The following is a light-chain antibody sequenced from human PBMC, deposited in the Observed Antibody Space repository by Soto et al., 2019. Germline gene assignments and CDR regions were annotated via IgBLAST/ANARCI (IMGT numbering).Light chain of an antibody. CDR3: QQYGSSPPLT. Sequence: EIVLTQSPGTLSLSPGERATLSCRPSQSISNNYLAWYQQKPGQAPRLVISGAFNRATGLPDRFSGSGSGTDFTLTISRLEPEDFAVYYCQQYGSSPPLTFGGGTKVEMK. CDR2: GAF. J-gene: IGKJ4*01. CDR1: QSISNNY. V-gene: IGKV3-20*01.